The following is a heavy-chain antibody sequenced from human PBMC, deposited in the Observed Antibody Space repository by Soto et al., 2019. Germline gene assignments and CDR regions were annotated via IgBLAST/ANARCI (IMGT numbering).Heavy chain of an antibody. CDR2: INPSGGST. CDR3: ALAVSSGWYEDYYYYYGMAV. V-gene: IGHV1-46*03. D-gene: IGHD6-19*01. J-gene: IGHJ6*02. CDR1: GYTFTSYY. Sequence: VKVSCKASGYTFTSYYMHWVRQAPGQGLEWMGIINPSGGSTSHAQKFQGRVTMTRDTSTSTVYMELSSLRSEDTAVYYCALAVSSGWYEDYYYYYGMAVWGQGTTVTVSS.